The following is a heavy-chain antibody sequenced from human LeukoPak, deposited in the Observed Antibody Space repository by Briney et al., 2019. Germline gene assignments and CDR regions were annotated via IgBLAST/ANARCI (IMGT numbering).Heavy chain of an antibody. CDR1: GYTFTGYY. V-gene: IGHV1-2*02. J-gene: IGHJ3*02. CDR2: INPNSGGT. D-gene: IGHD5-12*01. Sequence: GASVKVSCKASGYTFTGYYMHWVRQAPGQGLEWMGWINPNSGGTSYAQKFQGRVTMTRDTSISTAYMELSRLRSDDTAVYYCARRFIGGYDFAEAFDIWGQGTMVTVSS. CDR3: ARRFIGGYDFAEAFDI.